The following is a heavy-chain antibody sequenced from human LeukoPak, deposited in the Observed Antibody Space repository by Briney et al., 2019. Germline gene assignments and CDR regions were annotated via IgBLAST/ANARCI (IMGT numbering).Heavy chain of an antibody. V-gene: IGHV3-23*01. J-gene: IGHJ4*02. Sequence: GGSLRLSCAASGFTFSSYAMSWVRQAPGKGLEWVSAISGSGGGTYYVDSVKGRFTISRDNSKNTLYLQMNSLRAEDTAVYYCAKDQDPYSGSYDYFDYWGQGTLVTVSS. CDR1: GFTFSSYA. CDR3: AKDQDPYSGSYDYFDY. CDR2: ISGSGGGT. D-gene: IGHD1-26*01.